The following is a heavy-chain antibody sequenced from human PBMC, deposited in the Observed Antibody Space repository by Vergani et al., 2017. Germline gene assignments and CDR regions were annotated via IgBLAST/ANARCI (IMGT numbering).Heavy chain of an antibody. V-gene: IGHV1-69*04. D-gene: IGHD3-9*01. J-gene: IGHJ6*02. CDR2: IIPVLGIA. CDR1: GGTFSSYA. CDR3: ARGPTILTGYYLPYYYYGMYV. Sequence: QVQLVQSGAEVKKPGSSVKVSCKASGGTFSSYAISWVRQAPGQGLEWMGRIIPVLGIANYAHKCQCRVKITADKSTSTAYMELSSLRAKDTAVYYCARGPTILTGYYLPYYYYGMYVWGQG.